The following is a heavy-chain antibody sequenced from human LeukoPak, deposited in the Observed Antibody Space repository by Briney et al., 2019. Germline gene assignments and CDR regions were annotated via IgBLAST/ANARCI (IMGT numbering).Heavy chain of an antibody. CDR3: AKGGGQSSGYYYALNY. Sequence: GGSLRLSCTASGFTFSSYAMSWVRQAPGKGLEWVSGISGSGVSTYYADSVKGRFTISRDNSKNTLYLQMNSLRAEDTAVYFCAKGGGQSSGYYYALNYCGQGTLVTVSS. CDR1: GFTFSSYA. D-gene: IGHD3-22*01. V-gene: IGHV3-23*01. J-gene: IGHJ4*02. CDR2: ISGSGVST.